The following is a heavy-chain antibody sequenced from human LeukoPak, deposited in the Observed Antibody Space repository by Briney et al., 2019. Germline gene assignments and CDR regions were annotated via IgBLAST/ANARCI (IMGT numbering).Heavy chain of an antibody. J-gene: IGHJ4*02. Sequence: GGSLRLSCAASGFTFDDYAMHWVRQAPGKGLEWVSGISWNSGSIGYADSVKGRFTISRDNAKNSLYLQMNSLRAEDTAVYYCARVGLWSRGVYFDCWGQGTLVTVSS. CDR2: ISWNSGSI. CDR1: GFTFDDYA. CDR3: ARVGLWSRGVYFDC. V-gene: IGHV3-9*01. D-gene: IGHD2-21*01.